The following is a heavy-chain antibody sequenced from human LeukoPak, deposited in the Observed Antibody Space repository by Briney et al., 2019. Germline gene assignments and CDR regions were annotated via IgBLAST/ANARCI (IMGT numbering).Heavy chain of an antibody. D-gene: IGHD3-16*02. CDR3: ARSVWGSYRRYYYYYMDV. V-gene: IGHV1-69*05. J-gene: IGHJ6*03. CDR2: IIPIFGTA. Sequence: SVKVSCKASGGTFSSYVISWVRQAPGQGLEWMGGIIPIFGTANYAQKFQGRVTITTDESTSTAYMELSSLRSEDTAVYYCARSVWGSYRRYYYYYMDVWGKGTTVTVSS. CDR1: GGTFSSYV.